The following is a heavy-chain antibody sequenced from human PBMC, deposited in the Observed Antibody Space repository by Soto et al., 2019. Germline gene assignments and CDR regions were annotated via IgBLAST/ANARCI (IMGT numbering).Heavy chain of an antibody. CDR1: GFTFNNYG. D-gene: IGHD2-8*02. CDR2: ISGSGDYT. Sequence: GGSLRLSCSASGFTFNNYGMHWVRQAPGEGLEWVSFISGSGDYTYYADSVRGRFTISRDNSQNTLYLQMNGLRAEDTAMYFFASPLPTGIYFDSWGQGTLVTVSS. V-gene: IGHV3-23*01. J-gene: IGHJ4*02. CDR3: ASPLPTGIYFDS.